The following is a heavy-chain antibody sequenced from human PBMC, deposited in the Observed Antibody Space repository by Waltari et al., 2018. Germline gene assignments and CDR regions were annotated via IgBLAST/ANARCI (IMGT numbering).Heavy chain of an antibody. CDR1: GYSISSGYS. J-gene: IGHJ5*02. Sequence: QVQLQESGPGLVKPSETLSLTCTVSGYSISSGYSWGWIRQPPGKGLEWIGSIYHSGSTYYNPSLKSRVTISVDTSKNQFSLKLSSVTAADTAVYYCARPFFHCSSTSCYTPWGQGTLVTVSS. CDR3: ARPFFHCSSTSCYTP. CDR2: IYHSGST. D-gene: IGHD2-2*02. V-gene: IGHV4-38-2*02.